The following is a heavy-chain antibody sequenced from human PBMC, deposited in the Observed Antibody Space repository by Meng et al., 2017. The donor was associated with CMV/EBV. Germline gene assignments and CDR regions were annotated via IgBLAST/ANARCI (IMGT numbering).Heavy chain of an antibody. D-gene: IGHD2-2*01. J-gene: IGHJ4*02. CDR3: AKDRKRYCSSTSCYLGTFDY. CDR2: IRYDGSNK. V-gene: IGHV3-30*02. CDR1: GFTFSSYG. Sequence: GGSLRLSCAASGFTFSSYGMHWVRQAPGKGLEWVAFIRYDGSNKYYADSVKGRFTISRDNSKNTLYLQMNSLRAEDTAVYYCAKDRKRYCSSTSCYLGTFDYWGQGTLVTVSS.